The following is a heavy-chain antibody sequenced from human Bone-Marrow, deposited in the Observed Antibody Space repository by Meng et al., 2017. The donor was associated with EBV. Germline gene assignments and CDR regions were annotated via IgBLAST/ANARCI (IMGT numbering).Heavy chain of an antibody. CDR2: INHSGST. CDR3: ARGPLEWEPRGEDY. CDR1: GGSFSGYY. D-gene: IGHD1-26*01. J-gene: IGHJ4*02. V-gene: IGHV4-34*01. Sequence: QRKEWGAGVLKPSETPSRTCAVYGGSFSGYYWSWIRQPPGKGLEWIGEINHSGSTNYNPPLKSRVTISVDTSKNQFSLKLSSVTAADTAVYYCARGPLEWEPRGEDYWGQGTLVTVSS.